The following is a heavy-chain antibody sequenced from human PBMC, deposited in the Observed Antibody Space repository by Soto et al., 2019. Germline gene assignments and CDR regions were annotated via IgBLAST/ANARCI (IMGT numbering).Heavy chain of an antibody. CDR1: GGTFSGYA. Sequence: QVQLVQSGAEVKKTGSSVKVYCQASGGTFSGYALTWVRQAPGQGLEWMGEFVPLFGSTNYAQKFACRITIIADESTSTGYMELSTLRSEDTAVYYCATHSLGTSSPPYFDNWGQGTLVTVSS. V-gene: IGHV1-69*01. J-gene: IGHJ4*02. D-gene: IGHD2-15*01. CDR2: FVPLFGST. CDR3: ATHSLGTSSPPYFDN.